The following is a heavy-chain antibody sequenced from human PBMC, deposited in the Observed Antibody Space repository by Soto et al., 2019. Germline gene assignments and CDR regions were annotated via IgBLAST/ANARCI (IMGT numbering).Heavy chain of an antibody. D-gene: IGHD3-10*01. CDR3: ASLMSSGYYYGMDV. CDR1: GGTFSSYT. Sequence: QVQLVQSGAEVKKPGSSVKVSCKASGGTFSSYTISWVRQAPGQGLEWMGRSIPILGIANYAQKFQGRVTITADKSTITAYMELSSLRSEDTAVYYCASLMSSGYYYGMDVWGQGTTGTVSS. J-gene: IGHJ6*02. CDR2: SIPILGIA. V-gene: IGHV1-69*02.